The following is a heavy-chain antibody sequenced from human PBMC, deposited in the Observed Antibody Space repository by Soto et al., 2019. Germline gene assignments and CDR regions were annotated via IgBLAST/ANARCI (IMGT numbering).Heavy chain of an antibody. CDR2: ILPIINKS. CDR3: ARRVDGSACGFDQ. V-gene: IGHV1-69*01. J-gene: IGHJ4*02. Sequence: QVQLVQPGAEVKRPGSSMRVSCKASGGTFGTYTIAWLRQPPGQGPEWMGGILPIINKSNYAQKFQGRVTITADESTSTAYMDLNSLRLDDTAVYYCARRVDGSACGFDQWGQGTRVTVS. CDR1: GGTFGTYT.